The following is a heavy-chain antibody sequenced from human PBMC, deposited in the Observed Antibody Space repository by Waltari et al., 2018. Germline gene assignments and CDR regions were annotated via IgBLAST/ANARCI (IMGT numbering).Heavy chain of an antibody. Sequence: QMQLVQSGPEVKKPGTSVKVSCKASGFTFTSSALQWVRQARGQRLVWIGWIVVGRGNTNYAQKFQERVTITRDMSTSTAYMELSSLRSEDTAVYYCAAIRGYSGYDGEDYWGQGTLVTVSS. J-gene: IGHJ4*02. CDR1: GFTFTSSA. V-gene: IGHV1-58*01. CDR3: AAIRGYSGYDGEDY. CDR2: IVVGRGNT. D-gene: IGHD5-12*01.